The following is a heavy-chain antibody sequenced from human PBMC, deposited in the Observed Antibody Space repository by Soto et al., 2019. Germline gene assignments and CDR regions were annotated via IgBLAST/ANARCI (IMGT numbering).Heavy chain of an antibody. J-gene: IGHJ4*02. CDR3: ERGDGSLWFGKIGEVY. Sequence: EVQLVESGGGLVKPGGSLRLSCAASGFSSSDYSMNWVRQAPGKGLEWVSSISRSSSYIYYADSVKGRFTISRDNAKNSLYLQMNSLRAEDTAVYYCERGDGSLWFGKIGEVYWGQGTLVTVSS. CDR2: ISRSSSYI. V-gene: IGHV3-21*01. CDR1: GFSSSDYS. D-gene: IGHD3-10*01.